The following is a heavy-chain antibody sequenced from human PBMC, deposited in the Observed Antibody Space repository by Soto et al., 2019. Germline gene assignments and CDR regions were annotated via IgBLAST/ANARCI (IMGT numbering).Heavy chain of an antibody. CDR1: GFTFSNAW. J-gene: IGHJ1*01. V-gene: IGHV3-15*07. CDR2: IKSKNDGGTT. Sequence: GGSLRLSCAASGFTFSNAWMNWVRQAPGKGLEWVGRIKSKNDGGTTDYAAPVKGRFTISRDDSKNTLYLQMNSLKTEDTAVYYCTTAEWELLFAEPAEYFQHWGQGTLVTVSS. D-gene: IGHD1-26*01. CDR3: TTAEWELLFAEPAEYFQH.